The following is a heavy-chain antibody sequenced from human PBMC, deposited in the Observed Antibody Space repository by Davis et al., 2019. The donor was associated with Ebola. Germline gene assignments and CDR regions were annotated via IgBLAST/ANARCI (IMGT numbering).Heavy chain of an antibody. Sequence: SETLSLTCAVSGGSIISSSSYWGWIRQPPRKGLEWIGSIYYSGITYYNPSLKSRVTISVDTSKNQFSLRLSSVTAADTAVYYCAKYTIFGVVTDMDVWGKGTTVIVSS. D-gene: IGHD3-3*01. CDR3: AKYTIFGVVTDMDV. CDR2: IYYSGIT. CDR1: GGSIISSSSY. V-gene: IGHV4-39*07. J-gene: IGHJ6*04.